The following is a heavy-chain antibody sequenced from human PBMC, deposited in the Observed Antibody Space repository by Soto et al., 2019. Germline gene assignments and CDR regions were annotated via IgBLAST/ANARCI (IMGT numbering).Heavy chain of an antibody. J-gene: IGHJ4*02. CDR3: ARDARPYDSGGYPGY. D-gene: IGHD3-22*01. CDR2: INAGNGNT. V-gene: IGHV1-3*01. Sequence: ASVKVSCKASGYTFTSYAMHWVRQAPGQRLEWMGWINAGNGNTKYSQKFQGRVTITRDTSASTAYMELSSLRSEDTAVYYCARDARPYDSGGYPGYWGQGTLVTVSS. CDR1: GYTFTSYA.